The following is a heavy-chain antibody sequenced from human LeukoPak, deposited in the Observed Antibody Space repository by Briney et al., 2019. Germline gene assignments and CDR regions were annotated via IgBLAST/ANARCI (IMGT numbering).Heavy chain of an antibody. CDR3: ARDLGVRATMTLDY. CDR1: GFTFSSYS. CDR2: ISSSSSDI. D-gene: IGHD1-26*01. J-gene: IGHJ4*02. Sequence: GESLQISCAASGFTFSSYSMNWVRQAPGKGLEWVSGISSSSSDIYYADSVKGRFTISRDNAKNSLYLQISSLRAEDTAVYYCARDLGVRATMTLDYWGQGTLVTVSS. V-gene: IGHV3-21*01.